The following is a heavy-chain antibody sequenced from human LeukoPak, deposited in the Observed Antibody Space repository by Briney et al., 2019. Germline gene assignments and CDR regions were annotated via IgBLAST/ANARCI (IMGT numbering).Heavy chain of an antibody. CDR3: ARRSVYYGMDV. Sequence: SETLSLTCTVSGGSISSYYWSWIRQPPGKGLEWIGYIYYSGSTNYNPSLKSRVTISVDTSKNQFPLKLSSVTAADTAVYYCARRSVYYGMDVWGQGTTVTVSS. CDR1: GGSISSYY. CDR2: IYYSGST. J-gene: IGHJ6*02. D-gene: IGHD5/OR15-5a*01. V-gene: IGHV4-59*08.